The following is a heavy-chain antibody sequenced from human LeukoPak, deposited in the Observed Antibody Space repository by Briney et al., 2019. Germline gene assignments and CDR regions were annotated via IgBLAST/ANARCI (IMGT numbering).Heavy chain of an antibody. D-gene: IGHD2-2*01. CDR3: ARYLVVPAATMLFDY. CDR1: GYSISSGYY. Sequence: RSSETLSLTCTVSGYSISSGYYWGWIRQPPGKGLEWIGSIYYSGSTYYNPSLKSRVTISVDTSKNQFSLKLSSVTAADTAVYYCARYLVVPAATMLFDYWGPGTLVTVSS. CDR2: IYYSGST. V-gene: IGHV4-38-2*02. J-gene: IGHJ4*02.